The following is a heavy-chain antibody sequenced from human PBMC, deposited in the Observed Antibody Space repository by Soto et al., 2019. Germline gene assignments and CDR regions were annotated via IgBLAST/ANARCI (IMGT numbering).Heavy chain of an antibody. D-gene: IGHD6-19*01. Sequence: EVQLLESGGGLVQPGGSLRLSRAASGFTFSNFGMTWVRQGPGKGLGWVSGMSRDGGVTDYTDSVKGRFTISRDISKNTLYLQMNSLRAEDTAVYYCAKIDKFNPQSSGWANRFDSWGQGTLVTVSS. CDR3: AKIDKFNPQSSGWANRFDS. J-gene: IGHJ4*02. V-gene: IGHV3-23*01. CDR2: MSRDGGVT. CDR1: GFTFSNFG.